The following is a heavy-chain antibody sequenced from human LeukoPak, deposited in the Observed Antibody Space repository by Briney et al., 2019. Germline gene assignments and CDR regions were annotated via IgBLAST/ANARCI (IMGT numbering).Heavy chain of an antibody. D-gene: IGHD2-15*01. J-gene: IGHJ3*02. CDR2: IGTAGDP. CDR1: VLTSSSYD. Sequence: GGSLRLSCAASVLTSSSYDMHWVRQATGKGLEWVSAIGTAGDPYYPGSVKGRFTISRENAKNSLYLQMISLRAGDTAVYYCASGLRYCSGRRCYNSDAFDIWGQGTMVTVSS. CDR3: ASGLRYCSGRRCYNSDAFDI. V-gene: IGHV3-13*05.